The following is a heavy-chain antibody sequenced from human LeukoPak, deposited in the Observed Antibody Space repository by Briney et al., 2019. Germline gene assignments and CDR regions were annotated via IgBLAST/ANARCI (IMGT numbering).Heavy chain of an antibody. CDR2: IYYSGST. J-gene: IGHJ4*02. CDR3: ARGVIYYYDSSGYSD. Sequence: SETLSPTCTVSGGSISSSSYYWGWIRQPPGKGLEWIGSIYYSGSTYYNPSLKSRVTISVDTSKNQFSLRLSSVTAADTAVYYCARGVIYYYDSSGYSDWGQGTLVTVSS. D-gene: IGHD3-22*01. CDR1: GGSISSSSYY. V-gene: IGHV4-39*07.